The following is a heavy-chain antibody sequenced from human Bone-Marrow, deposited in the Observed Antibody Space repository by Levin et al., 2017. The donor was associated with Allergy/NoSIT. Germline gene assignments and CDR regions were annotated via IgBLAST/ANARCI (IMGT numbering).Heavy chain of an antibody. CDR3: ARGPGNNYDTSGYPEY. J-gene: IGHJ4*02. Sequence: GGSLRLSCVVSGFTFTTYSLHWVRQSPGKGLDWVAVISTDGNKKYYADSVKGRFIISRDNSKNTGFLQMGNLRAEDTAVYYCARGPGNNYDTSGYPEYWGQGTWVAVSS. D-gene: IGHD3-22*01. CDR1: GFTFTTYS. V-gene: IGHV3-30-3*01. CDR2: ISTDGNKK.